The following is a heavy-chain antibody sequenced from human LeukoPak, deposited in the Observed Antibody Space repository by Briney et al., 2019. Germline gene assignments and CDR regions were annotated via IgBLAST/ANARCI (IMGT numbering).Heavy chain of an antibody. V-gene: IGHV4-30-2*01. D-gene: IGHD2-15*01. J-gene: IGHJ4*02. Sequence: PSQTLSLTCTVSGGALISGGYSWNWIRQPPGKGLEWIGCIYERGPAYYNPSLKSRFTISVDTVKNQFFLNVTSMTAADTAVYYCARSRQGSGLFSFWGQGTLVAVSS. CDR1: GGALISGGYS. CDR2: IYERGPA. CDR3: ARSRQGSGLFSF.